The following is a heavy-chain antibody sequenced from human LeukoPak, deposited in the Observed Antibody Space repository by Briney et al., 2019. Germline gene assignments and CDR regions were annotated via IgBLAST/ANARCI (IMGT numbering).Heavy chain of an antibody. J-gene: IGHJ4*02. V-gene: IGHV3-74*01. CDR2: INSDGSFT. Sequence: PGGSLRLSCAASGFTFSSYWMHWVRQAPGKGLVWVSRINSDGSFTNYADSVKGRFTMSRDNAKNTLYLQMNSLRAEDTAVYYCARVLTFPGIASDYWGQGTLVTVSS. CDR1: GFTFSSYW. D-gene: IGHD6-13*01. CDR3: ARVLTFPGIASDY.